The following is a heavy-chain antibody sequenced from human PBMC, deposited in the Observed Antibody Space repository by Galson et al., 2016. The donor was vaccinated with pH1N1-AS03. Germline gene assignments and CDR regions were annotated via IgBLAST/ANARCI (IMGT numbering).Heavy chain of an antibody. J-gene: IGHJ4*02. V-gene: IGHV3-74*01. D-gene: IGHD2-8*01. Sequence: SLRLSCAASGFTVSTYDMHWVRQAPGKGPVWVSRINADGSITSYADSVKGRFTISRDNAKNTLYLQLNSLRAEDTAVYYCARGNGRNFDCWGQGALVTVSS. CDR3: ARGNGRNFDC. CDR2: INADGSIT. CDR1: GFTVSTYD.